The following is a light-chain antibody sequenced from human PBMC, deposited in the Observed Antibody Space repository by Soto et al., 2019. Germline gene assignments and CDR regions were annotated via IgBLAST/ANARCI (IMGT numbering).Light chain of an antibody. CDR2: AAS. V-gene: IGKV3-20*01. CDR1: QSVSNNY. J-gene: IGKJ4*01. Sequence: EIVLTQSPGTLSLSPGERATLSCRASQSVSNNYLAWYQQKPGQAPRLLIYAASSRAADIPDRFSGSGSGTSFTLIISSLQPEDIATHYCQQYDDDIRTFGGGTKVE. CDR3: QQYDDDIRT.